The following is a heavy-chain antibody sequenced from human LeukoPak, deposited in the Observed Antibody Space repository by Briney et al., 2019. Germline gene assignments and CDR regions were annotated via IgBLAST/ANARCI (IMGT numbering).Heavy chain of an antibody. CDR3: ARLRTTVAFDY. CDR2: IYYSGST. D-gene: IGHD4-23*01. CDR1: GGSISSSSYY. J-gene: IGHJ4*02. V-gene: IGHV4-39*07. Sequence: SETLSLTCTVSGGSISSSSYYWGWIRQPPGKGLEWIGSIYYSGSTYYNPSLKSRVTISVDTSKNQFSLKLSSVTAADTAVYYCARLRTTVAFDYWGQGTLVTVSS.